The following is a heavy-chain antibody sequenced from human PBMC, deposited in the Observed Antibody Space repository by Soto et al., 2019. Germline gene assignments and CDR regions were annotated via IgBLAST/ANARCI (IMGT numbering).Heavy chain of an antibody. D-gene: IGHD1-7*01. V-gene: IGHV1-69*13. J-gene: IGHJ5*02. CDR3: ARSTGTTNWFDP. CDR1: GGTFSSYA. CDR2: IIPIFGTA. Sequence: SVKVSCKASGGTFSSYAISWVRQAPGQGLEWMGGIIPIFGTANYAQKFQGRVTITADESTSTAYMELSSLRSEDTAVYYCARSTGTTNWFDPWGQGTLVTVAS.